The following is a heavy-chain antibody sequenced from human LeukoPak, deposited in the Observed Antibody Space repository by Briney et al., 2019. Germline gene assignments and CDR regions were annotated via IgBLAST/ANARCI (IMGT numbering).Heavy chain of an antibody. CDR2: ISGSGGST. J-gene: IGHJ4*02. Sequence: PGGSLRLSCAASGFTFDDYGMSWVRQAPGKGLEWVSAISGSGGSTYYADSVKGRFTISRDNSKNTLYLQMNSLRAEDTAVYYCAKDNSAQGVPAATLDYWGQGTLVTVSS. V-gene: IGHV3-23*01. D-gene: IGHD2-2*01. CDR3: AKDNSAQGVPAATLDY. CDR1: GFTFDDYG.